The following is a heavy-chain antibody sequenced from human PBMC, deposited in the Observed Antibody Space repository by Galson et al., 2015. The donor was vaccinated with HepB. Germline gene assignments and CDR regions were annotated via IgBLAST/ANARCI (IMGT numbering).Heavy chain of an antibody. J-gene: IGHJ4*02. CDR3: ARHCPGAVDDSLRPVDS. D-gene: IGHD4-23*01. V-gene: IGHV5-51*01. Sequence: QSGAEVKKPGESLKISCKTSGYSFSTYWIGWVRQMPGKGLEWMGIIYPDASDTRYSPSFQGQVTISADKSISTAYLQWSSLKASDPAMYYCARHCPGAVDDSLRPVDSGGRGPLVTVSS. CDR2: IYPDASDT. CDR1: GYSFSTYW.